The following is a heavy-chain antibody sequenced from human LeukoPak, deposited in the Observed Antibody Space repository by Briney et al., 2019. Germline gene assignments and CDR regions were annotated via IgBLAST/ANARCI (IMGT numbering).Heavy chain of an antibody. CDR1: GFTFSSYS. CDR2: ISSSSSYI. CDR3: ARERGRIAARPDLDY. J-gene: IGHJ4*02. V-gene: IGHV3-21*01. D-gene: IGHD6-6*01. Sequence: GGSLRLPCEASGFTFSSYSMNWVRQAPGKGLEWVSSISSSSSYIYYADSVKGRFTISRDNAKNSLYLQMNSLRAEDTAVYYCARERGRIAARPDLDYWGQGTLVTVSS.